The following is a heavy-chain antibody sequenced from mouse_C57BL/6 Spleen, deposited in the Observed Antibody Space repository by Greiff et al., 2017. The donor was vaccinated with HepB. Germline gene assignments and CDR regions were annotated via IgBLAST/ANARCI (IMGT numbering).Heavy chain of an antibody. CDR2: INPNNGGT. D-gene: IGHD2-4*01. Sequence: EVQLQQSGPELVKPGASVKISCKASGYTFTDYYMNWVKQSHGKSLEWIGDINPNNGGTSYNQKFKGKATLTVDKSSSTAYMELSSLTSEDSAVYYCARSKTSYYDYDGGSWFAYWGQGTLVTVSA. J-gene: IGHJ3*01. CDR1: GYTFTDYY. CDR3: ARSKTSYYDYDGGSWFAY. V-gene: IGHV1-26*01.